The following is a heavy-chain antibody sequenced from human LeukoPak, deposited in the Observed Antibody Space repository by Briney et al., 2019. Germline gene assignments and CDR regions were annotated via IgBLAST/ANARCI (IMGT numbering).Heavy chain of an antibody. CDR1: GFTFSSYD. J-gene: IGHJ4*02. CDR3: AKDYYGSGSYYGFVGY. D-gene: IGHD3-10*01. CDR2: ISGSGGST. V-gene: IGHV3-23*01. Sequence: PGGSLRLSCAASGFTFSSYDMSWVRQAPGKGLEWVSAISGSGGSTFYAGSVKGRFTIFRDNSKNTLYLQMDSLRVEDTAVYYCAKDYYGSGSYYGFVGYWGQGTLVTVSS.